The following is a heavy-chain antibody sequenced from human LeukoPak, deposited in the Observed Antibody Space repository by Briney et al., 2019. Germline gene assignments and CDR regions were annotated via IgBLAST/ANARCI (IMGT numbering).Heavy chain of an antibody. V-gene: IGHV1-18*01. J-gene: IGHJ4*02. D-gene: IGHD3-22*01. CDR3: ARPDYYDSSGYLNY. Sequence: ASAKVSCKASGYTFTSYGISWVRQAPGQGLEWMGWISAYNGNTNYAQKLQGRVTMTTDTSTSTAYMELRSLRSDDTAVYYCARPDYYDSSGYLNYWGQGTLVTVSS. CDR2: ISAYNGNT. CDR1: GYTFTSYG.